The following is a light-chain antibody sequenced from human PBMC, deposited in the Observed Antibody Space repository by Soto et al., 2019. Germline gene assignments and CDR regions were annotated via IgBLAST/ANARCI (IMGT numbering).Light chain of an antibody. CDR1: QSISGY. J-gene: IGKJ2*01. Sequence: DIQMTQSPSSLSASVGDRVTITCRASQSISGYLNWYQQKPEKAPKLLIYAASSLQSGVPSRFSGSGSGTDFTLTISSLQPEDFATYYCQQSYSTPYTFGQGTKLEIK. V-gene: IGKV1-39*01. CDR3: QQSYSTPYT. CDR2: AAS.